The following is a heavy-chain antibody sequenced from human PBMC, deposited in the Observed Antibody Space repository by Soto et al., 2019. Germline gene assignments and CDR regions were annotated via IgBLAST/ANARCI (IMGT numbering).Heavy chain of an antibody. V-gene: IGHV4-31*03. J-gene: IGHJ6*03. CDR3: AEILLVTGPRNYCYYYMDV. Sequence: QVQLQESGPGLVKPSQTLSLTCTVSGGSISSGGYYWSWIRQHPGKGLEWIGYIYYSGSTYYNPSLKSRVTISVDTSKNQFSLKLSSVTAADTAVYYCAEILLVTGPRNYCYYYMDVWGKGTTVTVSS. CDR2: IYYSGST. CDR1: GGSISSGGYY.